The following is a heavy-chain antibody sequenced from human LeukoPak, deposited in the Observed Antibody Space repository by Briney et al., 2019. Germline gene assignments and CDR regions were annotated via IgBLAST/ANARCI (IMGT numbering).Heavy chain of an antibody. V-gene: IGHV1-2*02. J-gene: IGHJ4*02. D-gene: IGHD1-26*01. CDR3: ARRAERWEIPGRYHFDF. CDR2: INPNSGSP. CDR1: VYTFTGYY. Sequence: GASVKVSCKASVYTFTGYYIHWVRQAPGQGLEWMGWINPNSGSPYYAQKFQDRVTMTTDTSITTAHMELSSLRADDTALYFCARRAERWEIPGRYHFDFWGQGTLVTVSS.